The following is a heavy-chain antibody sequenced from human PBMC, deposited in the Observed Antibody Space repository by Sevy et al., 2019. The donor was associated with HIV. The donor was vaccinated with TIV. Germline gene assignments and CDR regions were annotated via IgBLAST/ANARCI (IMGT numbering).Heavy chain of an antibody. CDR1: GGSISSYY. J-gene: IGHJ4*02. CDR2: IYYSGST. CDR3: ARFTPSPYGSGNPYSKTQSIAVAGTFDY. V-gene: IGHV4-59*01. Sequence: SETLSLTCTVSGGSISSYYWSWIRQPPGKGLEWIGYIYYSGSTNYNPPRKSRVTISVDTSQKQFSLKLSSVTAADTAVYYCARFTPSPYGSGNPYSKTQSIAVAGTFDYWGQGTLVTVSS. D-gene: IGHD6-19*01.